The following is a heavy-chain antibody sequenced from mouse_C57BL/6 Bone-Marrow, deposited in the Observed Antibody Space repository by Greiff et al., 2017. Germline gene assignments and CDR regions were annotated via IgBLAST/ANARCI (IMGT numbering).Heavy chain of an antibody. CDR2: ISSGSSTI. D-gene: IGHD1-1*01. Sequence: EVQLVESGGGLVKPGGSLKLSCAASGFTFSDYGMHWVRQAPEKGLEWVAYISSGSSTIYYADTVKGRFTISRDNAKNTLFLQMTSLRSEDTAMYYCARVGSSPLCFDVWGTGTTVTVSS. CDR3: ARVGSSPLCFDV. V-gene: IGHV5-17*01. J-gene: IGHJ1*03. CDR1: GFTFSDYG.